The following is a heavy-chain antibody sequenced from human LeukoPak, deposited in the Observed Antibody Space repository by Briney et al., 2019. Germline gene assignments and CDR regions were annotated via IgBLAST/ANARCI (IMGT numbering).Heavy chain of an antibody. CDR2: ISGSGGST. D-gene: IGHD2-2*01. J-gene: IGHJ3*02. Sequence: GGSLRLSCAASGFTFSSYAMSWVRQAPGRGLEWVSAISGSGGSTYYADSVKGRFTISRDNSKNTLYLQMNSLRAEDTAVYYCAKRLSSRRAFDIWGQGTMVTVSS. CDR3: AKRLSSRRAFDI. V-gene: IGHV3-23*01. CDR1: GFTFSSYA.